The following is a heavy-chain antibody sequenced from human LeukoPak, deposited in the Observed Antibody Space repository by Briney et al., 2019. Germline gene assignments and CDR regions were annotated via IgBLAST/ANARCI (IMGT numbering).Heavy chain of an antibody. Sequence: ASVKVSCKVSGYTLTELCMHCVRQAPGKGLEWMGGFDPEDGETIYAQKFQGRVTMTRDTSTSTVYMELSSLRSEDTAVYYCARALGVVVITDPDFDYWGQGTLVTVSS. J-gene: IGHJ4*02. CDR3: ARALGVVVITDPDFDY. CDR2: FDPEDGET. CDR1: GYTLTELC. V-gene: IGHV1-24*01. D-gene: IGHD3-22*01.